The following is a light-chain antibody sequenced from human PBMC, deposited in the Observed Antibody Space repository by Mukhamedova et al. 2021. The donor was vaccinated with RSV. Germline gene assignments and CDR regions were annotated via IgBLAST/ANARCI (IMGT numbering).Light chain of an antibody. Sequence: WYQRRVHGKAPKLLIYGASSLQSGLPSRFSGSGAGTDLTLTINGLQPAAFATYYCQQSFHTIPTYVQGTEVEMK. J-gene: IGKJ1*01. CDR2: GAS. CDR3: QQSFHTIPT. V-gene: IGKV1-39*01.